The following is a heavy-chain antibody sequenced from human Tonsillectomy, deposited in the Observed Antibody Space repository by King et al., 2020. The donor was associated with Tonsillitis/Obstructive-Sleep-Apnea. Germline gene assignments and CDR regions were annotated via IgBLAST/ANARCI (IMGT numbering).Heavy chain of an antibody. CDR2: SSYDGSNK. CDR1: GFTFGNYS. J-gene: IGHJ6*02. D-gene: IGHD2-2*01. V-gene: IGHV3-30*03. CDR3: AGGDCSSTSCIYYYSDMDV. Sequence: VQLVESGGGVVQPGRSLRLSCTVSGFTFGNYSMHWVRQAPGKGLEWVAFSSYDGSNKYYGDSVKGRFTISRDNSKNTLYLQMNSLRAEDSAVYYCAGGDCSSTSCIYYYSDMDVWGQGTTVTVSS.